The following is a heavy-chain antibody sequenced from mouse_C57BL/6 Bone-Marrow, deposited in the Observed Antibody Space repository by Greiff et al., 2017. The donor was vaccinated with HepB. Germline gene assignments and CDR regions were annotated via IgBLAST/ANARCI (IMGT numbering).Heavy chain of an antibody. CDR3: ARGYYGSSPPFDV. CDR1: GFTFSDYY. Sequence: EVNVVESEGGLVQPGSSMKLSCTASGFTFSDYYMAWVRQVPEKGLEWVANINYDGSSTYYLDSLKSRFIISRDNAKNILYLQMSSLKSEDTATYYCARGYYGSSPPFDVWGTGTTVTVSS. CDR2: INYDGSST. J-gene: IGHJ1*03. V-gene: IGHV5-16*01. D-gene: IGHD1-1*01.